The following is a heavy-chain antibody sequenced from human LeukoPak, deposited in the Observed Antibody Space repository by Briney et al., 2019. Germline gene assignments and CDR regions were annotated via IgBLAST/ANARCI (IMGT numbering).Heavy chain of an antibody. CDR3: ARHSVTGTASFYAFNI. J-gene: IGHJ3*02. Sequence: GESLKISCKGSGYSFTTYRIGWVRQIPGKGLGWMGIIYPADSDTSYSPSFQGQVTISADKSISTAYLQWSSLKASDTAIYYCARHSVTGTASFYAFNIWGQGTMVTVSS. CDR2: IYPADSDT. V-gene: IGHV5-51*01. CDR1: GYSFTTYR. D-gene: IGHD1-7*01.